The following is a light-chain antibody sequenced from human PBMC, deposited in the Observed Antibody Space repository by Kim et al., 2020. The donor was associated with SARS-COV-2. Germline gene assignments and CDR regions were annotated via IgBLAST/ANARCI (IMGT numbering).Light chain of an antibody. Sequence: EIVLTQSPATLSLSPGERATLSCRASQSVSSYLAWYQQKPGQAPRLLIYDASNRVTGIPARFSGSGSGTDFTLTISSLEPEDFAVYYCQQRSNWTFGQGTKVDIK. J-gene: IGKJ1*01. CDR1: QSVSSY. CDR3: QQRSNWT. V-gene: IGKV3-11*01. CDR2: DAS.